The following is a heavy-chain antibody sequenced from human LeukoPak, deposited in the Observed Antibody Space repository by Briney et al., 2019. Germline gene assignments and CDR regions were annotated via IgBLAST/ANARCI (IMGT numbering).Heavy chain of an antibody. Sequence: PSETLSFTCTVSGGSISSSTYYWGWIRQPPGKGLEWIGSIYYTGSTDYNPSLKSRVTISVDTSKNQFSLKMSSVTAADTAVYYCARQFDNWGQGTLVTVSS. CDR2: IYYTGST. CDR1: GGSISSSTYY. CDR3: ARQFDN. J-gene: IGHJ4*02. V-gene: IGHV4-39*01.